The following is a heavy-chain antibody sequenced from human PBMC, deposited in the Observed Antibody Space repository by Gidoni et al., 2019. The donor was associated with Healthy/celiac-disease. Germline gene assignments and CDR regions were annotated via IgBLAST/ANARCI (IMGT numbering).Heavy chain of an antibody. CDR2: INHSGST. D-gene: IGHD5-18*01. CDR3: ARGGSDTAMVNYYFDY. CDR1: GGSFSGYY. J-gene: IGHJ4*02. Sequence: QVQLQQWGAGLLKPSETLSLTCAVYGGSFSGYYWSWIRQPPGKGREWIGEINHSGSTNYNPSLKSRVTISVDTSKNQFSLKLSSVTAADTAVYYCARGGSDTAMVNYYFDYWGQGTLVTVSS. V-gene: IGHV4-34*01.